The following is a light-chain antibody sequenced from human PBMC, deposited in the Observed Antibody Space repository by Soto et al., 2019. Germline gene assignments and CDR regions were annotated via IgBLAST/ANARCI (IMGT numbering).Light chain of an antibody. CDR2: GVS. J-gene: IGLJ1*01. Sequence: QSALTQPASVSGSPGQSITISCTGTSSDVGGYNYVSWYQQHPGKAPKLMISGVSNRPSGVSNRFSGSKSGNTASLTISGLQPEDEADYYCISYTTSVTYVFGTGTKLTVL. V-gene: IGLV2-14*01. CDR3: ISYTTSVTYV. CDR1: SSDVGGYNY.